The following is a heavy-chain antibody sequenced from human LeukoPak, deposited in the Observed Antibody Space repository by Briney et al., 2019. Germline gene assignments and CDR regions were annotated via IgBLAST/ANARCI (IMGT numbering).Heavy chain of an antibody. CDR1: GFSFSSYG. Sequence: PGGSLRLSCAASGFSFSSYGMHWVRQAPGKGLEWVAVMSYDGGKEYYADSVKGRFTISRDNSKNTLYLQMNSLRAEDTAVYYCAKPPYDSSGYYQSTFDYWGQGTLVTVSS. CDR3: AKPPYDSSGYYQSTFDY. V-gene: IGHV3-30*18. J-gene: IGHJ4*02. CDR2: MSYDGGKE. D-gene: IGHD3-22*01.